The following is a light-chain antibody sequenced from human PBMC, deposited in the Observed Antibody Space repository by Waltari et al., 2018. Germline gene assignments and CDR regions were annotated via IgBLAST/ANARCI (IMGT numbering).Light chain of an antibody. CDR1: SSAVGAYNY. Sequence: QSALTQPPSASGSPGQSVTISCTGTSSAVGAYNYVCWYQQYPGKAPKLIIYDVTNRPSGVPDRFSGSKSGNTASLTVAGLQAEDEADYYCSSYGGSNNFVVFGGGTKLTVL. V-gene: IGLV2-8*01. CDR2: DVT. J-gene: IGLJ2*01. CDR3: SSYGGSNNFVV.